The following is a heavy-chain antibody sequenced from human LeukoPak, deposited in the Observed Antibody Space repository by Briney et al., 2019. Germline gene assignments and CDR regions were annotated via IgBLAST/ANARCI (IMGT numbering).Heavy chain of an antibody. J-gene: IGHJ4*02. D-gene: IGHD3-3*01. V-gene: IGHV4-39*01. CDR1: GGSISSSSYY. CDR3: ARHEAAYYDFWSGYYKFDY. CDR2: IYYSGST. Sequence: KTSETLSPTCTVSGGSISSSSYYWGWIRQPPGKGLEWIGSIYYSGSTYYNPSLKSRVTISVDTSKNQFSLKLSSVTAADTAVYYCARHEAAYYDFWSGYYKFDYWGQGTLVTVSS.